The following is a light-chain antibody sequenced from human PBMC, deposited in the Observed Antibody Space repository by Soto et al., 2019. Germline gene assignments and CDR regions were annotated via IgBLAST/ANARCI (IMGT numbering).Light chain of an antibody. Sequence: QSALTQSASVSGSPGQSITISCTGTSSDVGGYNSVSWYQQHPGKAPKLMVYDVTNRPSGVSNRFSGSKSGNTASLTISGLQAEDEADYYCSSYTSSTTVVFGGGTKLTVL. J-gene: IGLJ2*01. CDR2: DVT. CDR1: SSDVGGYNS. V-gene: IGLV2-14*03. CDR3: SSYTSSTTVV.